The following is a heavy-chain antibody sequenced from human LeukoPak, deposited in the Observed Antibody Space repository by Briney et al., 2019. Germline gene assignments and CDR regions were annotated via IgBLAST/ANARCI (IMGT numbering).Heavy chain of an antibody. CDR3: VTPGGLADHYFDY. V-gene: IGHV1-8*01. CDR1: GYTFTSYD. CDR2: MNPNSGNT. D-gene: IGHD3-16*01. Sequence: ASVKVSCKASGYTFTSYDINWVRQATGQGLEWMGWMNPNSGNTAYAQKFQGRVTLTRNTSISTAYMELSSLRSDDTAVYYCVTPGGLADHYFDYWGQGTLVTVSS. J-gene: IGHJ4*02.